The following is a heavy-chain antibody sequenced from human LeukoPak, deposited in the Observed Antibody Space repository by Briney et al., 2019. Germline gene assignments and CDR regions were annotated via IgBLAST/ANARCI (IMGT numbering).Heavy chain of an antibody. J-gene: IGHJ4*02. V-gene: IGHV3-23*01. CDR3: ARDTLGEGEDANYAVYYFDY. CDR2: ISGSGGST. D-gene: IGHD4/OR15-4a*01. Sequence: PGGSLRLSCAASGFTFSSYAMSWVRQAPGKGLEWVSAISGSGGSTYYADSVKGRFTISRDNGKNSLDLQMNSLRADDTAFYYCARDTLGEGEDANYAVYYFDYWGQGTVVTVSS. CDR1: GFTFSSYA.